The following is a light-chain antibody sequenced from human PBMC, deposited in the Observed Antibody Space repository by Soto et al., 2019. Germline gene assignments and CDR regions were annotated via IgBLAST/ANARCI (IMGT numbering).Light chain of an antibody. CDR3: QQYKNWPPLT. CDR2: AAS. Sequence: EIVMTQSPATLSVSPGETATLSCSASQSVGSAVAWYQHKPGQAPRLLIVAASIRATGVPGRFTGGGSGTEFTLTISSLQSEDFSVYYCQQYKNWPPLTFCGGTTVEIK. V-gene: IGKV3-15*01. J-gene: IGKJ4*01. CDR1: QSVGSA.